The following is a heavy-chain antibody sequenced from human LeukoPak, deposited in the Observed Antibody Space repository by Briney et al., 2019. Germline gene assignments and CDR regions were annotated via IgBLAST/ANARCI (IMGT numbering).Heavy chain of an antibody. Sequence: GASVKVSCKASGYTFKDNYIHWVRQAPGQGPEWMGWISAYNGNTNYAQKLQGRVTMTTDTSTSTAYMELRSLRSDDTAVYYCASYSGSYYEDYYYYMDVWGKGTTVTISS. CDR1: GYTFKDNY. D-gene: IGHD1-26*01. J-gene: IGHJ6*03. CDR3: ASYSGSYYEDYYYYMDV. CDR2: ISAYNGNT. V-gene: IGHV1-18*01.